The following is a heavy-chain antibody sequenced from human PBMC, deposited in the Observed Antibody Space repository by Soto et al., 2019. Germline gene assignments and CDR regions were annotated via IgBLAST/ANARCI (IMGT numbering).Heavy chain of an antibody. CDR3: ARLKLELPQTRGVAFDY. CDR1: GYSFTSYW. J-gene: IGHJ4*02. CDR2: IYPGDSDT. D-gene: IGHD1-7*01. Sequence: GASLKISCKGSGYSFTSYWIGWVRQMPGKGLEWMGIIYPGDSDTRYSPSFQGQVTISADKSISTAYLQWSSLKASDTAMYYCARLKLELPQTRGVAFDYWGQGTLVTVSS. V-gene: IGHV5-51*01.